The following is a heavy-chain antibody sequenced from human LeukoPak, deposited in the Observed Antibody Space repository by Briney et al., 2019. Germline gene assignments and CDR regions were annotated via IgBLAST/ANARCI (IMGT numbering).Heavy chain of an antibody. V-gene: IGHV4-59*01. J-gene: IGHJ4*02. Sequence: KTSETLSLTCTVSGDSISSYYWSWIRQPPGKGLEWIGYIYYSGTTNYNPSLKSRVTISIDTSKNEFSLKLTSVTAADTAVYYCAREANYYGSGSYFEGTFDYWGQGSLVTVSS. CDR1: GDSISSYY. D-gene: IGHD3-10*01. CDR2: IYYSGTT. CDR3: AREANYYGSGSYFEGTFDY.